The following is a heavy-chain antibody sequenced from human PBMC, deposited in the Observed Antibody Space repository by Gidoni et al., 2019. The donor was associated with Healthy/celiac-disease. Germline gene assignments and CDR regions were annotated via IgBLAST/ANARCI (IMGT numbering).Heavy chain of an antibody. CDR1: GYTFTSYG. J-gene: IGHJ4*02. D-gene: IGHD6-13*01. CDR2: ISAYNGNT. Sequence: QLVLSGAAVKKPGASVQFSCKASGYTFTSYGISWLRQAPVQGLEWMGWISAYNGNTNYAQKLQGRVTMTTDTSTSTAYMELRSLRSDDTAVDYCARVGRSSSWLPWDSFDYWGQGTLVTVSS. V-gene: IGHV1-18*01. CDR3: ARVGRSSSWLPWDSFDY.